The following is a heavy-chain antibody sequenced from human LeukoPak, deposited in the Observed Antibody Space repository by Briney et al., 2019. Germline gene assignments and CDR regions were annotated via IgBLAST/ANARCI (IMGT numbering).Heavy chain of an antibody. CDR3: ARARASYDSKAFDP. CDR1: GGSISSYY. D-gene: IGHD3-22*01. J-gene: IGHJ5*02. V-gene: IGHV4-59*01. Sequence: SETLSLTCAVSGGSISSYYWSWIRQPPGKGLEWIGYIYYSGSTNYNPSLKSRVTISVDTSKNQFSLKLSSVTAADTAVYYCARARASYDSKAFDPWGQGTLVTVSS. CDR2: IYYSGST.